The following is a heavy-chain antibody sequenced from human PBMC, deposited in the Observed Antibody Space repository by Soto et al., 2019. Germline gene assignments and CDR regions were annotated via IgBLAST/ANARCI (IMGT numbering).Heavy chain of an antibody. CDR1: GFTFSSYG. CDR2: IWYDGSNK. J-gene: IGHJ4*02. V-gene: IGHV3-33*06. Sequence: PGGSLRLSCAASGFTFSSYGMHWVRQAPGKGLEWVAVIWYDGSNKYYADSVKGRFTISRDNSKNTLYLQMNSLRAEDTAVYYCAKSRGTIFGVVSNWGQGTLVTVSS. D-gene: IGHD3-3*01. CDR3: AKSRGTIFGVVSN.